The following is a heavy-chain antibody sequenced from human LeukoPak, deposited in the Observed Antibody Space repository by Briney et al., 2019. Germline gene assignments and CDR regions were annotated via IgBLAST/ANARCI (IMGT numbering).Heavy chain of an antibody. CDR3: ARLAYSSSSLYFDY. CDR2: IKQDGSEK. Sequence: GGSLRLSCAASGFTFSSYWMSWVRQAPGKGLEWVANIKQDGSEKYYVDSVKGRFTISRDNAKNSLYLQMNSLRAEDTAVYYCARLAYSSSSLYFDYWGQGTLVTVSS. V-gene: IGHV3-7*01. J-gene: IGHJ4*02. CDR1: GFTFSSYW. D-gene: IGHD6-6*01.